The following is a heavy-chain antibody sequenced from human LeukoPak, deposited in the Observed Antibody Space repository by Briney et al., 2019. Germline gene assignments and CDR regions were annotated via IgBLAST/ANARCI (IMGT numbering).Heavy chain of an antibody. J-gene: IGHJ5*02. D-gene: IGHD3-10*01. V-gene: IGHV5-51*01. CDR3: ARLGYGSGTPGWFDP. CDR1: GYSFTSYW. Sequence: PGESLKISCKGSGYSFTSYWIGWVRQMPGKGLEWMGIIDPGDSDIRYSPSFQGQVTVSADKSISTAYLQWSSLKASDTAMYYCARLGYGSGTPGWFDPWGQGTLVTVSS. CDR2: IDPGDSDI.